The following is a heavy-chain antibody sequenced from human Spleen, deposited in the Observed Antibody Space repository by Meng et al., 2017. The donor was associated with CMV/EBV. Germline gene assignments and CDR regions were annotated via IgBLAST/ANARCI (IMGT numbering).Heavy chain of an antibody. J-gene: IGHJ5*02. CDR1: GGSISSGSYY. CDR3: AREAYCGGDCPNWFDP. CDR2: IYTSGST. Sequence: QAESEESGPGLVKPSQPLSLTCTVSGGSISSGSYYWSWIWQPAGKGLEWIGRIYTSGSTNYNPSLKSRVTISVDTSKNQFSLKLSSVTAADTAVYYCAREAYCGGDCPNWFDPWGQGTLVTVSS. D-gene: IGHD2-21*02. V-gene: IGHV4-61*02.